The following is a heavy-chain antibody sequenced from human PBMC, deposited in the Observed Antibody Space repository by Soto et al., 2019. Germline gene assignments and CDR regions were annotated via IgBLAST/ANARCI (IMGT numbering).Heavy chain of an antibody. CDR2: ITWNSRVL. J-gene: IGHJ4*02. CDR3: AKGRYDFWSPYYFDS. D-gene: IGHD3-3*01. CDR1: GLNFDDFA. V-gene: IGHV3-9*01. Sequence: GGSLRLSCVGTGLNFDDFAMHWVRQAPGKGLEWVSGITWNSRVLAYADSVKGRFTISRDNARNSLYLQMDSLRDEDTALYCCAKGRYDFWSPYYFDSWGQGTLVTVSS.